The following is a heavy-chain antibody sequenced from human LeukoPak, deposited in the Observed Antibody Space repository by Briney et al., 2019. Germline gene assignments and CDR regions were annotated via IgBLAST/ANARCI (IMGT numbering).Heavy chain of an antibody. CDR3: ARYGGSGSYYTPHYYGMDV. J-gene: IGHJ6*02. CDR2: IYYSGST. CDR1: GGSISSYY. D-gene: IGHD3-10*01. V-gene: IGHV4-59*01. Sequence: PSETLSLTCTVSGGSISSYYWSWIRQPPGKGLEWIGYIYYSGSTNYNPSLKSRVTISVDTSKNQFSLKLSSVTAADTAVYYCARYGGSGSYYTPHYYGMDVWGQGTTVTVSS.